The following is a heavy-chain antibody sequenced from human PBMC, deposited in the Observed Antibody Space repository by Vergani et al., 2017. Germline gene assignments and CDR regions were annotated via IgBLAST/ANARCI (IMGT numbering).Heavy chain of an antibody. D-gene: IGHD5-12*01. CDR1: GFTFSSYS. CDR3: ARESVSGYDPIPSHYYYYYMDV. CDR2: ISSSSSYI. J-gene: IGHJ6*03. V-gene: IGHV3-21*01. Sequence: EVQLVESGGGLVKPGGSLRLSCAASGFTFSSYSMNWVRQAPGKGLEWVSSISSSSSYIYYADSVKGRFTISRDNAKNSLYLQMNSLRAEDTAVYYCARESVSGYDPIPSHYYYYYMDVGGKGTTVTVSS.